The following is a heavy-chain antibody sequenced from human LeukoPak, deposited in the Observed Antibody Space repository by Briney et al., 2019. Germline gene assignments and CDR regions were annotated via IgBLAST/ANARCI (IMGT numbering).Heavy chain of an antibody. CDR3: AKVQTTVVSPPDS. V-gene: IGHV3-30*18. CDR2: ISYDGNNK. Sequence: GGSLRLSCAASGFTFSNYGIHWVRQAPGKGLEWVAVISYDGNNKYYADSVKGRFTISRDNSKDTLYLQINSLRAEDTAVYFCAKVQTTVVSPPDSWDQGTLVTVSS. D-gene: IGHD4-23*01. J-gene: IGHJ4*02. CDR1: GFTFSNYG.